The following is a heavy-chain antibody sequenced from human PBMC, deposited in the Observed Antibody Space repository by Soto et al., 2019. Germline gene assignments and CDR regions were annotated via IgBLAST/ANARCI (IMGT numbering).Heavy chain of an antibody. D-gene: IGHD3-10*01. CDR3: ARVGGSGRGYYYYYGMDV. Sequence: SSVNVSCKASGGTFSSYAISWVRQAPGQGLEWMGGIIPIFGTANYAQKFQGRVTITADESTSTAYMELSSLRSEDTAVYHCARVGGSGRGYYYYYGMDVWGQGTTVTVSS. J-gene: IGHJ6*02. V-gene: IGHV1-69*13. CDR1: GGTFSSYA. CDR2: IIPIFGTA.